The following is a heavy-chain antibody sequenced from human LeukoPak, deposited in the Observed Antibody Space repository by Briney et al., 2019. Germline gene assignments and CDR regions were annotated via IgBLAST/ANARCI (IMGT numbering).Heavy chain of an antibody. CDR3: ARGGYGGNSTLRYFDY. CDR1: GGSFSGYY. D-gene: IGHD4-23*01. CDR2: INHSGST. Sequence: SETLSLTCAVYGGSFSGYYWSWLRQPPGKGLEWIGEINHSGSTNYNPSLKSRVTISVDTSKNQFSLKLSSVTAADTAVYYCARGGYGGNSTLRYFDYWGQGTLVTVSS. J-gene: IGHJ4*02. V-gene: IGHV4-34*01.